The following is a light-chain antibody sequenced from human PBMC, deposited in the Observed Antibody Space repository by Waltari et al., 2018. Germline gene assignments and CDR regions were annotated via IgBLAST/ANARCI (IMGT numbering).Light chain of an antibody. CDR1: QSVSSNY. Sequence: EIVLTHSPGTLSLSPGERATLSCRASQSVSSNYLAWYQQRPGQAPRLLIHGSSSRATGIPDRFSGSGSGTDFTLTISRLEPEDLAVYYCQQYGRSWNTFGQGTKLEIK. V-gene: IGKV3-20*01. CDR2: GSS. J-gene: IGKJ2*01. CDR3: QQYGRSWNT.